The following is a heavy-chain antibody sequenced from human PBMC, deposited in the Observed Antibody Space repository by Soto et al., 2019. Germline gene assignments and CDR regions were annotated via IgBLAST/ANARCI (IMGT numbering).Heavy chain of an antibody. CDR3: ARRLLPAAMVYYYGMDV. D-gene: IGHD2-2*01. J-gene: IGHJ6*02. CDR2: IYHSGST. CDR1: GGSISSGGYS. V-gene: IGHV4-30-2*01. Sequence: SETLSLTCAVSGGSISSGGYSWSWIRQPPGKGLEWIGYIYHSGSTYYNPSLKSRVTISVDRSKNQFSLKLSSVTAADTAVYYCARRLLPAAMVYYYGMDVWGQGTTVTVSS.